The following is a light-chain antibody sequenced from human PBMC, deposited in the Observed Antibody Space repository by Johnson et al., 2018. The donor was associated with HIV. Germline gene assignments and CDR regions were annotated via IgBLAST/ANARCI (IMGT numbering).Light chain of an antibody. CDR2: ENN. Sequence: QSVLTQSPSVSAAPGQKVTISCSGSSSNIGNNYVSWYQQLPGTAPKLLIYENNKRPSGIPDRFPGSKSGTSATLGITGPQTGDEADYYCGTWDSSLSAGYVFGTGTKVTVL. J-gene: IGLJ1*01. CDR1: SSNIGNNY. V-gene: IGLV1-51*02. CDR3: GTWDSSLSAGYV.